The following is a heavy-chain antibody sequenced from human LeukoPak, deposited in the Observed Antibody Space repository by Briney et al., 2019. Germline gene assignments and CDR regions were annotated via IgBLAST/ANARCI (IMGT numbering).Heavy chain of an antibody. Sequence: GGSLRLSCAASGFTVSSNYMSWVRQAPGKGLEWVSFIYNTDSTYYADSVKGRFTTSRDNSKNTLYLQMNSPRPEDTAVYYCARGPSDYYFDYWGQGTLVTVSS. CDR2: IYNTDST. CDR3: ARGPSDYYFDY. J-gene: IGHJ4*02. V-gene: IGHV3-53*01. D-gene: IGHD3-22*01. CDR1: GFTVSSNY.